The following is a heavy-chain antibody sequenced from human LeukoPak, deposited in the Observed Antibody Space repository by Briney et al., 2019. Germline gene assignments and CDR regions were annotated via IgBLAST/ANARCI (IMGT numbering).Heavy chain of an antibody. CDR2: INPNSGGT. Sequence: GASVSVSCKASGYTFTGYYMHWLRQAPGQGLEWLGWINPNSGGTNYEQKFQGRVIMTRDTSISTAYMELSRLRSDDTAVYYCARHVTTANNWFDPWGQGTLVTVSS. CDR3: ARHVTTANNWFDP. CDR1: GYTFTGYY. J-gene: IGHJ5*02. V-gene: IGHV1-2*02. D-gene: IGHD4-17*01.